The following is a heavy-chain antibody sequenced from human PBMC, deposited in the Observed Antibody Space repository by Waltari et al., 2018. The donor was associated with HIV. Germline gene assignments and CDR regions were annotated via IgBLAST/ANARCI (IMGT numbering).Heavy chain of an antibody. CDR1: GFVFETYA. CDR2: INWYRDSI. Sequence: EVQLVESGGGLAQPGGSLSLSCAASGFVFETYAMPWVRQTPGKGLEWGLVINWYRDSIAYADSGKGRFTISRDNAKNSLYLQMDSLRADDTAFYYCAKDLWVKGSTGWSVLDSWGQGALVTVSS. CDR3: AKDLWVKGSTGWSVLDS. J-gene: IGHJ4*02. D-gene: IGHD6-13*01. V-gene: IGHV3-9*01.